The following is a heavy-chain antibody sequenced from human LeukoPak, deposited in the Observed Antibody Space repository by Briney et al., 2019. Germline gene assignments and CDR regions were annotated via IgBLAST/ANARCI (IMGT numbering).Heavy chain of an antibody. CDR1: GFTFSSYA. D-gene: IGHD6-13*01. V-gene: IGHV3-64*01. J-gene: IGHJ4*02. CDR3: ARGYSRSGFDY. Sequence: PGGSLRLSCAASGFTFSSYAMLWVRQAPGKGLEYVSAIGSSGGGSYYANSVKGRFTISRDNSKNTLYLQMGSLRAEDMAVYYCARGYSRSGFDYWGRGTLVTVSS. CDR2: IGSSGGGS.